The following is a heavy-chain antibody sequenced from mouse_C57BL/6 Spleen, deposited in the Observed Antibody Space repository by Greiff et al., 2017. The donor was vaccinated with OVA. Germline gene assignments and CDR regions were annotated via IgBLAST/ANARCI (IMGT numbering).Heavy chain of an antibody. J-gene: IGHJ2*01. V-gene: IGHV3-6*01. CDR2: ISYDGSN. Sequence: EVKLVESGPGLVKPSQSLSLTCSVTGYSITSGYYWNWIRQFPGNKLEWMGYISYDGSNNYNPSLKNRISITRDTSKNQFFLKLNSVTTEDTATYYCAREEDYWSQGTTLTVSS. CDR3: AREEDY. CDR1: GYSITSGYY.